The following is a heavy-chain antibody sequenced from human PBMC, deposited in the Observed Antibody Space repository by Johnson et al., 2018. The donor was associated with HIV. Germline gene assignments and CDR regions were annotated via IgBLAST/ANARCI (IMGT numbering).Heavy chain of an antibody. J-gene: IGHJ3*02. Sequence: VQLVESGGGLIQPGGSLRLSCAASGFTVSSNYMSWVRQAPGKGLEWVSVICSGGSTYYADSVKGRFTISRDKSKNMVYLQMNSLRAEDTAVYYCARDATAAGARTFDIWGQGTMVTVSS. CDR1: GFTVSSNY. CDR2: ICSGGST. CDR3: ARDATAAGARTFDI. V-gene: IGHV3-66*03. D-gene: IGHD6-13*01.